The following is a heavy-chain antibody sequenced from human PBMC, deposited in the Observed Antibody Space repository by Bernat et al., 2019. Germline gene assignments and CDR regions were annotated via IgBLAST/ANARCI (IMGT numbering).Heavy chain of an antibody. D-gene: IGHD5-24*01. CDR3: ARDQDGYDWFGAFDI. Sequence: QVQLVESGGGVVQPGRSLRLSCAASGFTFSSYGMHWVRQAPGKGLEGVAVIWYDGSNKYYADSVKGRFTISRDNSKNTLYLQMNSLRAEDTAVYYCARDQDGYDWFGAFDIWGQGTMVTVSS. CDR2: IWYDGSNK. J-gene: IGHJ3*02. CDR1: GFTFSSYG. V-gene: IGHV3-33*01.